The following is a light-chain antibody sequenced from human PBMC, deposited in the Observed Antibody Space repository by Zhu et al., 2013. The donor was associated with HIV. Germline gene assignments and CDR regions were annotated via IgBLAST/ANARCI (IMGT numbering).Light chain of an antibody. J-gene: IGLJ2*01. V-gene: IGLV2-8*01. CDR1: NNDIGFYNY. Sequence: QSALTQPASVSGSPGQSITISCTGSNNDIGFYNYVSWYQQHPGKAPKLMIYEVNKRPSGVPDRFSGSKSGNTASLTVSGLQAEDEADYYCSSYAGSNSVVFGGGTKLTVL. CDR3: SSYAGSNSVV. CDR2: EVN.